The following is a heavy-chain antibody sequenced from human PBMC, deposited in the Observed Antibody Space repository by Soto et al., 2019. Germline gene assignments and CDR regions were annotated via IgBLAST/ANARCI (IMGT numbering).Heavy chain of an antibody. CDR3: ASWGAYSN. D-gene: IGHD3-3*01. J-gene: IGHJ4*02. V-gene: IGHV1-8*01. CDR1: GYTFTTYD. Sequence: QVQLVQSGAEVKKPGASVKVSCKASGYTFTTYDINWVRQATGQGLEWMGRMNPNSGKTDYSQKFQGRVTMTRNTSISTAYMELISLRSADTSVYYCASWGAYSNWGQGPLVTVSS. CDR2: MNPNSGKT.